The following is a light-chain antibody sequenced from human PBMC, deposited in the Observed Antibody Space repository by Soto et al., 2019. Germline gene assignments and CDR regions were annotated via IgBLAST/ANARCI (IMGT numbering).Light chain of an antibody. CDR1: QGIRND. J-gene: IGKJ3*01. Sequence: AIQMTQSPSSLSASVGDRVTITCRASQGIRNDLGWYQQKPGKAPKLLIYAASSLQSGVPSRFSGPGSGTDFTLTITSLQPEDFAPYYCLQDYNYPSTVGPGTKVDIK. CDR3: LQDYNYPST. CDR2: AAS. V-gene: IGKV1-6*01.